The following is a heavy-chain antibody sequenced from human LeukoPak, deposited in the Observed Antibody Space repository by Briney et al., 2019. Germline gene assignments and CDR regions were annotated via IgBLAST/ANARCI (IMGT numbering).Heavy chain of an antibody. CDR1: GGSISSYY. CDR2: ISTSGST. CDR3: ARVSHYYDSSGYYYVRAFDI. J-gene: IGHJ3*02. Sequence: PSETLSLTCTVSGGSISSYYWSWIRQPAGKGLEWIGRISTSGSTNYNPSLKSRVTMSVDTSNNQFSLELSSVTAADTAVYYCARVSHYYDSSGYYYVRAFDIWGQGTMVTVSS. V-gene: IGHV4-4*07. D-gene: IGHD3-22*01.